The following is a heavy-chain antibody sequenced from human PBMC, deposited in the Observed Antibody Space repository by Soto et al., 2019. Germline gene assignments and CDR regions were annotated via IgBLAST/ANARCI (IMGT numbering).Heavy chain of an antibody. V-gene: IGHV3-66*01. Sequence: GGSLRLSCAASGFTVINNYMSWVRQAPGKGLEWVSVIYSGGSTYYADSVRDRFTISRDSSKNTLYLQMSSLRAEDTAVYYCARDATSRSVFDYWGQGTLVTVSS. CDR1: GFTVINNY. CDR2: IYSGGST. CDR3: ARDATSRSVFDY. D-gene: IGHD3-16*02. J-gene: IGHJ4*02.